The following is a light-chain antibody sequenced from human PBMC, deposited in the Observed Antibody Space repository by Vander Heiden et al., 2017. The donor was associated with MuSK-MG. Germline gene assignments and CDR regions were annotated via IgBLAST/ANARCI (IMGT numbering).Light chain of an antibody. CDR3: YSTDSSGNYRV. CDR2: EDI. V-gene: IGLV3-10*01. CDR1: ALPRQY. J-gene: IGLJ3*02. Sequence: SYELPQPPSVSASPGQTARITCSGEALPRQYTYWYQQKSGQAPVLVIYEDIERPSGIPQRISGATSGTMATLTISGVQVEDEADYYCYSTDSSGNYRVFGGGTKLTVL.